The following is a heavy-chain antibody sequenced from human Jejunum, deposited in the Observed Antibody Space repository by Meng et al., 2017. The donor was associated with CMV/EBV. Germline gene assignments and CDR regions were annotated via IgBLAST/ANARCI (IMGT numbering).Heavy chain of an antibody. CDR3: ATNTSGWDFGA. V-gene: IGHV4-39*01. CDR1: GGHIVSTTYY. Sequence: CTVSGGHIVSTTYYWGWIRQPPKKGLEWIGSVYYSGSTHYNPSLRSRVTISVDTSKNQFSLTLDSVTAADTAVYYCATNTSGWDFGAWGQGSLVTVSS. J-gene: IGHJ1*01. CDR2: VYYSGST. D-gene: IGHD6-19*01.